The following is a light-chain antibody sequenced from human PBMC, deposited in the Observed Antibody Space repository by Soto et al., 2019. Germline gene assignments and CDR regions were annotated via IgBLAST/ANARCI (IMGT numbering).Light chain of an antibody. V-gene: IGKV2-28*01. CDR1: QSLLHSNGFNY. CDR3: QKYNSAPLT. CDR2: LGS. Sequence: DIVMTQSPLSLPVTPGEPASISCRSSQSLLHSNGFNYLDWYLKKPGQSPQLLIHLGSNRASGVPDRFSGSGSGTDFTLTISSLQPEDVAAYYCQKYNSAPLTFGGGTKVDIK. J-gene: IGKJ4*01.